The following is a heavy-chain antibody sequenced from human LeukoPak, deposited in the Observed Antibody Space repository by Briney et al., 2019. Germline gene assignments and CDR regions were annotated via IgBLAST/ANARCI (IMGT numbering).Heavy chain of an antibody. CDR1: GGSISSYY. D-gene: IGHD1-1*01. CDR2: IYYSGST. CDR3: ARDRYGFDP. V-gene: IGHV4-59*01. J-gene: IGHJ5*02. Sequence: PSETLSLTCTVSGGSISSYYWSWIRQPPGKGLEWIGYIYYSGSTNYNPSLKSRVTIPVDTSKNQFSLKLSSVTAADTAVYYCARDRYGFDPWGQGTLVTVSS.